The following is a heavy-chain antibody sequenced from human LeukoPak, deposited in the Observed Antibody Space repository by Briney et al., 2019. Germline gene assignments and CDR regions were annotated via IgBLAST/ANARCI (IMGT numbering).Heavy chain of an antibody. CDR2: IYYSGST. CDR1: GGSISSSSYY. Sequence: SSETLSLTCTVSGGSISSSSYYWGWIRQPPGKGLEWIGSIYYSGSTYYNPSLKSRVTISVDTSKNQFSLKLSSVTAADTAVYYCARQGYDYSWFDLWGQGTLVTVSS. J-gene: IGHJ5*02. V-gene: IGHV4-39*01. CDR3: ARQGYDYSWFDL. D-gene: IGHD5-12*01.